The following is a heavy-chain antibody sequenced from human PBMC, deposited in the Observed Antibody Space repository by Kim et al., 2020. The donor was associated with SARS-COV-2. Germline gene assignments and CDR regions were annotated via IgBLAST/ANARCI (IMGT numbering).Heavy chain of an antibody. Sequence: SETLSLTCTVSGGSISSSSYYWGWIRQPPGKGLEWIGSIYYSGSTYYNPSLKSRVTISVDTSKNQFSLKLSSVTAADTAVYYCARGSDSSGYYYPSAEYFQHWGQGTLVTVSS. D-gene: IGHD3-22*01. CDR1: GGSISSSSYY. CDR3: ARGSDSSGYYYPSAEYFQH. CDR2: IYYSGST. V-gene: IGHV4-39*07. J-gene: IGHJ1*01.